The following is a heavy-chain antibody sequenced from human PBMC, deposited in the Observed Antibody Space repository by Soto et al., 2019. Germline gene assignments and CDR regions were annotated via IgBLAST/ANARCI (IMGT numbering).Heavy chain of an antibody. Sequence: GGSLRLSCAASGFTFDDYAMHWVRQAPGKGPEWVSGISWNSGSIGYADSVKGRFTISRDNAKNSLYLQMNSLRAEDTALYYCAKDLEVAGTGYWGQGTLVTVSS. CDR3: AKDLEVAGTGY. J-gene: IGHJ4*02. CDR2: ISWNSGSI. D-gene: IGHD6-19*01. CDR1: GFTFDDYA. V-gene: IGHV3-9*01.